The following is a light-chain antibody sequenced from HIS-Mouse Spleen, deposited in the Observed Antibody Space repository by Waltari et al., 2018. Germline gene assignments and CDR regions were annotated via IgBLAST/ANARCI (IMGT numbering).Light chain of an antibody. Sequence: DIHMTQSPSSLSASVGDRVTITCRASQSISSYLNWYQQKPGKAHKPLIDAASSLQSGVPSRFSGSESGTDFTLTSSSRQPEYVATYYCQQIYSTPRTFGQGTKVEIK. CDR3: QQIYSTPRT. CDR2: AAS. V-gene: IGKV1-39*01. CDR1: QSISSY. J-gene: IGKJ1*01.